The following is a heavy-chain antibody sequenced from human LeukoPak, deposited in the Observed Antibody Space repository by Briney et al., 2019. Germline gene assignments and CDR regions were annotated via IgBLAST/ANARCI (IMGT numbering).Heavy chain of an antibody. Sequence: GGSLRLSCAASGFTFSSYAMSWVRQAPGKGLEWVSAISGSGGSTYYADSVKGRFTISRDNSKSTLYLQMNSLRAEDTALYYCAKDCTSTNCYVDYWGQGTLVTVSS. V-gene: IGHV3-23*01. CDR2: ISGSGGST. J-gene: IGHJ4*02. D-gene: IGHD2-2*01. CDR1: GFTFSSYA. CDR3: AKDCTSTNCYVDY.